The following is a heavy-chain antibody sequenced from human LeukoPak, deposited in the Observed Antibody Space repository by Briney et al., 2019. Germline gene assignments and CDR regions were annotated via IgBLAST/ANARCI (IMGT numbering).Heavy chain of an antibody. V-gene: IGHV3-21*04. J-gene: IGHJ4*02. Sequence: PGGSLRLSCAASGFTFSSYTVNWVRQAPGKGLEWVSSISTSGTYMYYADSVRGRFTISRDNAQNSLDLQMNSLRAEDTAVYYCAKNMGQWLVIDYWGQGTLVTVSS. CDR1: GFTFSSYT. CDR3: AKNMGQWLVIDY. CDR2: ISTSGTYM. D-gene: IGHD6-19*01.